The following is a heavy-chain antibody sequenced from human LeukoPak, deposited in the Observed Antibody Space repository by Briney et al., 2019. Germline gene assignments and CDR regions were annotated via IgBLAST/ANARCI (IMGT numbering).Heavy chain of an antibody. V-gene: IGHV4-34*01. Sequence: SETLSLTCAVYGGSFSGYHWSWIRQPPGKGLEWIGEINHSGSTNYNPSLKSRVTISVDTSKNQFSLKLSSVTAADTAVYYCARGRHWFGESHFDYWGQGTLVTVSS. CDR2: INHSGST. J-gene: IGHJ4*02. CDR3: ARGRHWFGESHFDY. D-gene: IGHD3-10*01. CDR1: GGSFSGYH.